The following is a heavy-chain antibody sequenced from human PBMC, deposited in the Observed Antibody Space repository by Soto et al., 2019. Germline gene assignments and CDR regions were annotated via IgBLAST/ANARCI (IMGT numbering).Heavy chain of an antibody. Sequence: GDSVKVSCKASGGTFSSYAISWGRQAPGQGLEWMGGIIPTFGTANYAQKFQGRVTITADESTSTAYMELSSLRSEDTAVYYCARVGDRSGYYYYFDYWGQGTLVTVSS. D-gene: IGHD3-22*01. J-gene: IGHJ4*02. CDR3: ARVGDRSGYYYYFDY. CDR1: GGTFSSYA. CDR2: IIPTFGTA. V-gene: IGHV1-69*13.